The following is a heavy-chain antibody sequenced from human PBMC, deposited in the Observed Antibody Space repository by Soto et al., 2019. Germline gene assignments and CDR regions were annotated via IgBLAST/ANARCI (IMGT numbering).Heavy chain of an antibody. CDR3: ARGADYIWGSYWSPYGMDV. CDR1: GFTVSSNY. Sequence: GGSLRLSCAASGFTVSSNYMSWVRQAPGKGLEWVSVIYSGGSTYYADSVKGRFTISRDNSKNTLYLQMNSLRAEDTAVYYCARGADYIWGSYWSPYGMDVWGQGTTVTVSS. D-gene: IGHD3-16*01. CDR2: IYSGGST. J-gene: IGHJ6*02. V-gene: IGHV3-66*01.